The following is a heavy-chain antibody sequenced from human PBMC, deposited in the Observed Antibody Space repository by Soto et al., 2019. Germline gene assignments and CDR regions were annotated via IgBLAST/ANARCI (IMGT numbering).Heavy chain of an antibody. CDR2: IRNKAYGGTA. J-gene: IGHJ4*02. CDR3: VWGRYSSLDY. V-gene: IGHV3-49*04. D-gene: IGHD6-19*01. CDR1: GFTFGDYT. Sequence: GVLRLSCTASGFTFGDYTMHWVRQAPGKGLEWVGFIRNKAYGGTAEYAASVKGRFTISRDDSKSIAYLQMNSLKTEDTAVYHCVWGRYSSLDYWGQGTLVTVSS.